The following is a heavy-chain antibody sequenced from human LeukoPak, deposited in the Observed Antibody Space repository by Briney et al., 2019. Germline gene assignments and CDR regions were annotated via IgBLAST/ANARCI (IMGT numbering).Heavy chain of an antibody. V-gene: IGHV4-59*12. Sequence: SETLSLTCTVSGGSISSYYWSWIRQPPGKGLEWIAYIYYTGSTSYNPSLKSRVTISVDTSKNQFSLKLSSVTAADTAVYYCASLTMIPWGQGTLVTVSS. D-gene: IGHD3-22*01. J-gene: IGHJ5*02. CDR2: IYYTGST. CDR3: ASLTMIP. CDR1: GGSISSYY.